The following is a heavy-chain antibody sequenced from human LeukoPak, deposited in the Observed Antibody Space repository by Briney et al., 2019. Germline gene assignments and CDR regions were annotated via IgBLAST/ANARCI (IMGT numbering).Heavy chain of an antibody. V-gene: IGHV1-69*04. CDR1: GGTFGSYA. J-gene: IGHJ4*02. Sequence: SVKVSCKASGGTFGSYAISWVRQAPGQGLEWMGRIIPILGIANYAQKFQGRVTITADKSTSTAYMELSSLRSEDTAVYYCARGGFCSGGSCYLGYWGQGTLVTVSS. CDR3: ARGGFCSGGSCYLGY. D-gene: IGHD2-15*01. CDR2: IIPILGIA.